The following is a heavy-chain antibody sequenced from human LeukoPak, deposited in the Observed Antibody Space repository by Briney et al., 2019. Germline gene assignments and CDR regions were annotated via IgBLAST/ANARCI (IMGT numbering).Heavy chain of an antibody. Sequence: GASVKVSCKASGYTFTNYAMHWVRQAPGQRLEWMGWINAGNGNTKYSQKFQGRVTITRGTSAITAYMELSSLRSKGTAVYYCARDPTQRESAFDIWGQGTMVTVSS. J-gene: IGHJ3*02. CDR2: INAGNGNT. CDR3: ARDPTQRESAFDI. V-gene: IGHV1-3*01. CDR1: GYTFTNYA.